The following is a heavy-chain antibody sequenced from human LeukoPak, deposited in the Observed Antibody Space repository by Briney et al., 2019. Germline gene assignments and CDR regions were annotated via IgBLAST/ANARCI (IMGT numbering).Heavy chain of an antibody. V-gene: IGHV4-61*02. Sequence: SQTLSLTCTVSGGSISSGSYYWNWIRQSAGKGLEWIGRIYNSGSTNYNPSLKSRVTLSVDTSKKQFSLKLTSVTAADTAVYYCARDSDFWSGLGFDIWGQGAKVIVSS. D-gene: IGHD3-3*01. CDR2: IYNSGST. J-gene: IGHJ3*02. CDR1: GGSISSGSYY. CDR3: ARDSDFWSGLGFDI.